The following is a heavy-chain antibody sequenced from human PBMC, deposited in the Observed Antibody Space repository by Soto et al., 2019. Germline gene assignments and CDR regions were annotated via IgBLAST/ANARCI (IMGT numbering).Heavy chain of an antibody. CDR2: IIPIFGTA. CDR1: GGTFSSYA. J-gene: IGHJ4*02. D-gene: IGHD3-10*01. Sequence: QVQLVQSGAEVKKPGSLVKVSCKASGGTFSSYAISWVRQAPGQGLEWMGGIIPIFGTANYAQKFQGRVTITADESTSTAYMELSSLRSEDTAVYYCARSRDYYGSGSYFDYYFDYWGQGTLVTVSS. CDR3: ARSRDYYGSGSYFDYYFDY. V-gene: IGHV1-69*01.